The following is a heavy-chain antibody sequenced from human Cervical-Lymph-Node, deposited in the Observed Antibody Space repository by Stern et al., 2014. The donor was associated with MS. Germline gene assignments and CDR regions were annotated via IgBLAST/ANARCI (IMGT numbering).Heavy chain of an antibody. J-gene: IGHJ6*02. D-gene: IGHD5-18*01. CDR2: ISGYKGNT. V-gene: IGHV1-18*01. CDR3: AIMGTNGIDV. Sequence: QVQLVESGTEVKKPGASVKVSCKASGDTFGTYGVNWVRQAPGQRLEWLGWISGYKGNTNYAQRLQGRVTLTTDTSTTTAYMELRSLRSDDTAGYYCAIMGTNGIDVWGQGTTVTVSS. CDR1: GDTFGTYG.